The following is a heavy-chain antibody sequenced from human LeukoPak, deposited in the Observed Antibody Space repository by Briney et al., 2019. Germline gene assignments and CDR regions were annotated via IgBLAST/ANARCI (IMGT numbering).Heavy chain of an antibody. CDR1: GGSISSSSYY. CDR3: ARALTRGYYHILTGYPLDAFDI. V-gene: IGHV4-39*07. J-gene: IGHJ3*02. CDR2: IYYSGST. Sequence: SETLSLTCTVSGGSISSSSYYWGWIRQPPGKGLEWIGSIYYSGSTYYNPSLKSRVTISVDTSKNQFSLKLSSVTAADTAVYYCARALTRGYYHILTGYPLDAFDIWGQGTMVTVSS. D-gene: IGHD3-9*01.